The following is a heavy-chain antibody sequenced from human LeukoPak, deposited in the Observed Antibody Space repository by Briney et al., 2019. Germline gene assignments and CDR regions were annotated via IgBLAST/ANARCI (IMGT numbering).Heavy chain of an antibody. Sequence: SETLSLTCAVSGGSISTHYWSWIRQSPGKGLEWIGYIYYSGSTDYNPSLESRVTISLDKSKNQFSLKLSSVNAADTAVYYCARDAASYFDYWGQGALVTVSS. CDR3: ARDAASYFDY. J-gene: IGHJ4*02. V-gene: IGHV4-59*11. D-gene: IGHD6-13*01. CDR1: GGSISTHY. CDR2: IYYSGST.